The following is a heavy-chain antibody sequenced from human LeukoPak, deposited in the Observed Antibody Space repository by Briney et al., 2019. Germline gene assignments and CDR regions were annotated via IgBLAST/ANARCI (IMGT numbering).Heavy chain of an antibody. D-gene: IGHD5-24*01. CDR3: ASSRDGYNPD. CDR1: GGAISSGGSS. CDR2: IFHSGST. J-gene: IGHJ4*02. Sequence: SSQTLSLTCAVSGGAISSGGSSWNWIRQPPGKGLEWIGYIFHSGSTNYNPSLKSRVTISVDTSKNQFSLKLSSVTAADTAVYYCASSRDGYNPDWGQGTLVTVSS. V-gene: IGHV4-30-2*02.